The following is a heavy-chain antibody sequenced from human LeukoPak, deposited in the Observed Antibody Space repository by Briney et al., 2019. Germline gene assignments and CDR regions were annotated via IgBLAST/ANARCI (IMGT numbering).Heavy chain of an antibody. CDR3: SRHGSSWDFDY. V-gene: IGHV5-51*01. CDR2: IYPGDSDT. CDR1: GYSFTSYW. D-gene: IGHD6-13*01. Sequence: GESLKISCKGCGYSFTSYWIGWVRQMPGKGLGWMGIIYPGDSDTRYSPSFQGQVTISADKSISTAYLQWSSLKASDTAMYYCSRHGSSWDFDYWGQGTLVTVSS. J-gene: IGHJ4*02.